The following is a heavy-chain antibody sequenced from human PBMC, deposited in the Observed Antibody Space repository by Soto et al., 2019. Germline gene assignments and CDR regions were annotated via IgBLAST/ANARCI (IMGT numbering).Heavy chain of an antibody. CDR2: MYYRGST. CDR1: GACVTSGSYY. J-gene: IGHJ5*02. CDR3: ARVSWEFRFDP. D-gene: IGHD1-26*01. V-gene: IGHV4-61*01. Sequence: QVQLQESGPGLVKPSETLSLTCTVSGACVTSGSYYWSWIRQPPGKGLEWIGYMYYRGSTNYNPSLESRFAISVDTSTNQVSLHVSSVIAADTPVYFCARVSWEFRFDPWGQGTLVTFSS.